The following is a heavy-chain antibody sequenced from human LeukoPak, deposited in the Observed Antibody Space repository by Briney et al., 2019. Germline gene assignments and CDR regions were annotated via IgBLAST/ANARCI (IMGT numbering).Heavy chain of an antibody. CDR1: GFTFSSYA. D-gene: IGHD3-3*01. V-gene: IGHV3-23*01. J-gene: IGHJ4*02. CDR3: ANPPSITIFGVVIIPVVY. CDR2: ISGSGGST. Sequence: GGSLRLSCAASGFTFSSYAMSWVRQAPGKELEWVSAISGSGGSTYYADSVKGRFTISRDNSKNTLYLQMNSLRAEDTAVYYCANPPSITIFGVVIIPVVYWGQGTLVTVSS.